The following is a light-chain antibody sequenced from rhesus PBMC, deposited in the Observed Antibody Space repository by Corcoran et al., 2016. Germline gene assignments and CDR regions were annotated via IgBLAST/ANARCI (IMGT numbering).Light chain of an antibody. CDR2: DVS. CDR3: NSYAGRNTYI. J-gene: IGLJ1*01. CDR1: SSDIGGYNY. Sequence: QAALTQPPSVSGSPGQSVTISCTGTSSDIGGYNYVSWYQQHPGKAPKLRIYDVSKRPSGVSDRFSGSKSGNTASLTISGLQAEDEADYYCNSYAGRNTYIFGTGTRLTVL. V-gene: IGLV2-23*01.